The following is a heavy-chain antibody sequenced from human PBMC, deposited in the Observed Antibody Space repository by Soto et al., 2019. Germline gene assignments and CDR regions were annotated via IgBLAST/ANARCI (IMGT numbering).Heavy chain of an antibody. Sequence: SEPLSLTCTVSGGSVSSGSYYWSWIRQPPGKGLEWIGYIYYSGSTNYNPSLKSRVTISVDTSKNQFSLKLSSVTAADTAVYYCARDFASAPGIAAAGPTYYYYGMDVWGQGTTVTVSS. CDR1: GGSVSSGSYY. J-gene: IGHJ6*02. CDR3: ARDFASAPGIAAAGPTYYYYGMDV. CDR2: IYYSGST. V-gene: IGHV4-61*01. D-gene: IGHD6-13*01.